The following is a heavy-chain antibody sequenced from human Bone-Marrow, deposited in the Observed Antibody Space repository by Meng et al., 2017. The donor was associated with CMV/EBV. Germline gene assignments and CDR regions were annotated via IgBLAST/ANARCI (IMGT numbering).Heavy chain of an antibody. Sequence: GGSLRLSCAASGFTFSSYSMNWVRQAPGKGLEWVAVISYDGSNKYYADSVKGRFTISRDNSKNTLYLQMNSLRAEDTAVYYCARGYYDILTGYSNDAFAIWGQGQMVNVSS. D-gene: IGHD3-9*01. CDR2: ISYDGSNK. V-gene: IGHV3-30*03. CDR3: ARGYYDILTGYSNDAFAI. CDR1: GFTFSSYS. J-gene: IGHJ3*02.